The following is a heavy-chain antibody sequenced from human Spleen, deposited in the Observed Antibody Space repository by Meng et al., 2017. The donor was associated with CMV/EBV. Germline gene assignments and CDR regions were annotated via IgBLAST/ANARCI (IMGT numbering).Heavy chain of an antibody. CDR3: ARGGTIFGVVTQRRFDP. D-gene: IGHD3-3*01. Sequence: SETLSLTCTVSGGSISSYYWSWIRQPPGKGLEWIGYIYYSGSTKYNPSLKSRVTISVDTSKNQFSLKMSPVTAADTAVYYCARGGTIFGVVTQRRFDPWGQGTLVTVSS. J-gene: IGHJ5*02. CDR1: GGSISSYY. CDR2: IYYSGST. V-gene: IGHV4-59*01.